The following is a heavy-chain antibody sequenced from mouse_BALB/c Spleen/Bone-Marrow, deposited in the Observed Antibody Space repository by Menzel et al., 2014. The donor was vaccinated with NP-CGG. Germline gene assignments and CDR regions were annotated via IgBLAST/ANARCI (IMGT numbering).Heavy chain of an antibody. CDR3: KRSAY. Sequence: VQLQQSHIELVKPGASVKLSCTASGYTFTDHAIYWVKQRPEQGLDWIGYIYPGNGDLKYNEKFKGKATLTADKSSSTAYMHLNSLTSEDSAVYFCKRSAYYGQGTLVTGSA. V-gene: IGHV1S53*03. J-gene: IGHJ3*01. CDR2: IYPGNGDL. CDR1: GYTFTDHA.